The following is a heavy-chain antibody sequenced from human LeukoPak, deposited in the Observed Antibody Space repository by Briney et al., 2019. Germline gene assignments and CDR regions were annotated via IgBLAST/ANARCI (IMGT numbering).Heavy chain of an antibody. CDR3: ARDLTTVTTSNFDY. J-gene: IGHJ4*02. CDR1: GYTFTSYD. Sequence: ASVKVSCKASGYTFTSYDINWVRQAPGQGLEWMGRIIPIPGIANYAQKFQGRVTITADKSTSTAYMELSSLRSEDTAVYYCARDLTTVTTSNFDYWGQGTLVTVSS. V-gene: IGHV1-69*04. D-gene: IGHD4-11*01. CDR2: IIPIPGIA.